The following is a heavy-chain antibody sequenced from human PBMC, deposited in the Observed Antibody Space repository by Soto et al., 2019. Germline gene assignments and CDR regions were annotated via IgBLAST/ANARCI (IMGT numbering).Heavy chain of an antibody. CDR2: IIPIFGTA. CDR1: GGTFSSYA. D-gene: IGHD3-22*01. J-gene: IGHJ6*02. CDR3: AREKLYYYDSSGYSYPFYYYYGMDG. Sequence: SVKVSCKASGGTFSSYAISWVRQAPGQGLEWMGGIIPIFGTANYAQKFQGRVTITADESTSTAYMELSSLRSEDTAVYYCAREKLYYYDSSGYSYPFYYYYGMDGWGQGTTVTVSS. V-gene: IGHV1-69*13.